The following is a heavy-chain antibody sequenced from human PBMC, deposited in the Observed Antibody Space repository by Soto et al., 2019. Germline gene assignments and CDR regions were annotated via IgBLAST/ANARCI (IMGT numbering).Heavy chain of an antibody. CDR2: IYKSTTT. D-gene: IGHD2-15*01. CDR1: GDSTSTVDYF. CDR3: ARGRYCLTGRCFPNWFDS. V-gene: IGHV4-30-4*01. J-gene: IGHJ5*01. Sequence: PSETLSLTCSVSGDSTSTVDYFWAWIRQPPGQALEYIGYIYKSTTTYYNPSFESRVAISLDTSKSQFSLTVTSVTAADTAVYFCARGRYCLTGRCFPNWFDSWGQGTLVTVSS.